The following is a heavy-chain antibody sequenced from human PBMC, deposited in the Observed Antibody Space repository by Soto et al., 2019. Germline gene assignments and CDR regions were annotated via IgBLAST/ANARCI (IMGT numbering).Heavy chain of an antibody. V-gene: IGHV3-33*01. CDR1: GFSFNNFG. CDR2: SWLDGSNI. D-gene: IGHD3-10*01. CDR3: ARRDSSGSGGDVGLFDY. Sequence: GGSLRLSCAASGFSFNNFGMPWVRQAPVQVLEWVEFSWLDGSNIYYADSVKDRFTISRDNSNNSLYLQMDKLRADDTARYYCARRDSSGSGGDVGLFDYWGQGNLVTVSS. J-gene: IGHJ4*02.